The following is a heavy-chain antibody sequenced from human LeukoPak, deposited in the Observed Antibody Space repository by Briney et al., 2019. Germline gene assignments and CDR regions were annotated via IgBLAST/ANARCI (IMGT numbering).Heavy chain of an antibody. Sequence: AASVKVSCKASGYTFTGYYMHWVRQAPGQGLEWMGWINPNSGGTNYAQKFQGWVTMTRDTSISTAYMELSRLRSDDTAVYYCARGAHAGSVDIVATIGNDAFDIWGQGTMVTVSS. CDR3: ARGAHAGSVDIVATIGNDAFDI. V-gene: IGHV1-2*04. D-gene: IGHD5-12*01. CDR1: GYTFTGYY. J-gene: IGHJ3*02. CDR2: INPNSGGT.